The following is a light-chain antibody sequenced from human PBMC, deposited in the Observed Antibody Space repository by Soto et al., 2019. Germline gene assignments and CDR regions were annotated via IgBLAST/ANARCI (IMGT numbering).Light chain of an antibody. CDR3: SSYTSGATPSVV. Sequence: QSVLTQPASVSVSPGQSITISCTGTSDDIGDYSYVSWYQQHPGKAPKLILYEVNNRPSGISNRFSGSKSGNTASLTISGLQAEDESDYYCSSYTSGATPSVVFGGGTKLTVL. V-gene: IGLV2-14*01. J-gene: IGLJ2*01. CDR1: SDDIGDYSY. CDR2: EVN.